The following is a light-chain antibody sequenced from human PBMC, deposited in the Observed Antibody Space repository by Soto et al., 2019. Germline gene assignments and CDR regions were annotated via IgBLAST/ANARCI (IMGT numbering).Light chain of an antibody. CDR1: SSDVGGYKY. CDR3: SSYTSNDVV. CDR2: DVA. J-gene: IGLJ2*01. V-gene: IGLV2-14*03. Sequence: QSALTQPASVSGSPGQSVTISCTGTSSDVGGYKYVSWYQQHPNRAPKLIIYDVANRPSGVSNRFSGSKSGDTASLTISGLQADDEANYYCSSYTSNDVVFGGGTKLT.